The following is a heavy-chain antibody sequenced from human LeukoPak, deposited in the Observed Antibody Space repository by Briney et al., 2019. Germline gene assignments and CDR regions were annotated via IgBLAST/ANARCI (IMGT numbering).Heavy chain of an antibody. J-gene: IGHJ5*02. CDR3: PKKAFDPGVTPGSAP. CDR1: GFTFSNYG. V-gene: IGHV3-30*18. Sequence: PGGSLRLSCAASGFTFSNYGMHWVRQAPGKGLEWVAFISYDGSNKYYADSVKGRFTISRVNSKNTVSLQMNSLRAEDTAVYYGPKKAFDPGVTPGSAPWAKGTRV. CDR2: ISYDGSNK. D-gene: IGHD3-3*02.